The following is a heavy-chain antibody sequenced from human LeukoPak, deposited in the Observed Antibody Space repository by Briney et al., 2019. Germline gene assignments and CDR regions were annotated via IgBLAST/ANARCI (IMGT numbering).Heavy chain of an antibody. J-gene: IGHJ4*02. Sequence: GGSLTLSCAASGFSFRDYWMHWIRQDPEKGLVWVSRINGDETSKIYADYVKGRFTISRDNAKNTLYLQMNSLSAEDTAVYFCARDRAERNWTYHTLFDYWGQGTPVTVSS. D-gene: IGHD1-7*01. CDR1: GFSFRDYW. CDR3: ARDRAERNWTYHTLFDY. CDR2: INGDETSK. V-gene: IGHV3-74*01.